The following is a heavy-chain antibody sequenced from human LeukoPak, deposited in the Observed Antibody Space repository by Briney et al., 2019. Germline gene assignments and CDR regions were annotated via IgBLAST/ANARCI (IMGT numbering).Heavy chain of an antibody. CDR3: ARGAYDFWSGYSHFDY. D-gene: IGHD3-3*01. CDR1: GFTFSSYA. V-gene: IGHV3-30-3*01. Sequence: PGGSLRLSCAASGFTFSSYAMHWVRQAPGKGLEWVAVISYDGSNKYYADSVKGRFTISRDNSKNTLYLQMNSLRAEDTAVYYCARGAYDFWSGYSHFDYWGQGTLVTVSS. CDR2: ISYDGSNK. J-gene: IGHJ4*02.